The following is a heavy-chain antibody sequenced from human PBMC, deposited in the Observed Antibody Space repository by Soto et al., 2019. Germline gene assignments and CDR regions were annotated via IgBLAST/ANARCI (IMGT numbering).Heavy chain of an antibody. CDR3: TTGSVEGV. CDR2: IKTNTEGGTT. J-gene: IGHJ6*02. V-gene: IGHV3-15*07. D-gene: IGHD2-15*01. Sequence: EVQLVESGGGFIYPGGSLRLSCAASGLTISNAWMNWVRQAPGKGLEWVGRIKTNTEGGTTDYAAAVKGRFTVSRDDSKNTLYLQMNSLKTEDTVVYYCTTGSVEGVCGQGTTVTVSS. CDR1: GLTISNAW.